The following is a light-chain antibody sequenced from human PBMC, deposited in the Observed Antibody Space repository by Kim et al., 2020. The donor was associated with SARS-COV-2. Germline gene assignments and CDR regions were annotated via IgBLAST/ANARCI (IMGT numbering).Light chain of an antibody. Sequence: PGASATLSCRASQSVSSHYLAWYHQRPGQAPRLLIYLASTRATGAPDRFSGSGSGTDFTLTIRRLEPEASGVFYCQQYDTSPYTFGQGTKV. J-gene: IGKJ2*01. V-gene: IGKV3-20*01. CDR2: LAS. CDR3: QQYDTSPYT. CDR1: QSVSSHY.